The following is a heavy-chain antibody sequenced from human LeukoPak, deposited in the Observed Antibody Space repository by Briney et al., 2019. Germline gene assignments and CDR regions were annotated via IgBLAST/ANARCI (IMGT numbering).Heavy chain of an antibody. J-gene: IGHJ6*02. Sequence: GRSLRLSCAASGFTFTTFAMHWVRQAPGKGLEWVAVLSYDGSNKYYADSVKDRFTISRDNSKNTLYLQMNSLRAEDTAVYFCARGGYGSGTYPPYFYGMDVWGQGTTVTVSS. CDR3: ARGGYGSGTYPPYFYGMDV. CDR2: LSYDGSNK. D-gene: IGHD3-10*01. CDR1: GFTFTTFA. V-gene: IGHV3-30*04.